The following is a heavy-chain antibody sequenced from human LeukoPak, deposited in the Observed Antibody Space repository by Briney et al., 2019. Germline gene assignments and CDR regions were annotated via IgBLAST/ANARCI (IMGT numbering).Heavy chain of an antibody. V-gene: IGHV3-7*01. CDR2: IKEDGSEK. CDR3: VRVSLAAGGSDH. D-gene: IGHD6-13*01. J-gene: IGHJ5*02. CDR1: GFTFNTYW. Sequence: GGSLRLSCAASGFTFNTYWMTWIRQAPGKGLEWVANIKEDGSEKYYVDSMKGRFTISRDNAKNSLYLQMNSLGAEDTAVYYCVRVSLAAGGSDHWGQGTLVTVSS.